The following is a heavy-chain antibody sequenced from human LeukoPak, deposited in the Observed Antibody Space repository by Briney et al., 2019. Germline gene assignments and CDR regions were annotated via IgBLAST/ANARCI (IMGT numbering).Heavy chain of an antibody. J-gene: IGHJ1*01. CDR3: AKGLEYCGGDCYLEYFQH. D-gene: IGHD2-21*02. CDR2: ISGSGGST. V-gene: IGHV3-23*01. Sequence: GGSLRLSCAASGFTFSSYAMSWVRQAPGKGLEWVSAISGSGGSTYYADSVKGRFTISRDNSKNTLYLQMNSLRAEDTAVYYCAKGLEYCGGDCYLEYFQHWGQGTLVTVSS. CDR1: GFTFSSYA.